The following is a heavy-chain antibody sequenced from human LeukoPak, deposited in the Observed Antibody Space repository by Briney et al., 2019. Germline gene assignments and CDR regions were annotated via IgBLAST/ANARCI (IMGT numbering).Heavy chain of an antibody. J-gene: IGHJ4*02. V-gene: IGHV4-30-2*01. CDR2: IYHSGST. Sequence: SETLSLTGAVSGGSISSGGYSWSWIRQPPGKGLERIGYIYHSGSTYYNPSLKSRVTISVDRSKNQFSLKLSSVTAADTAVYYCARGRPPGGLDYWGQGTLVTVSS. D-gene: IGHD1-14*01. CDR1: GGSISSGGYS. CDR3: ARGRPPGGLDY.